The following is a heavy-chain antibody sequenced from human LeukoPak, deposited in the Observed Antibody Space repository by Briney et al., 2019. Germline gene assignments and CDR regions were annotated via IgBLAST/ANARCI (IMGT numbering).Heavy chain of an antibody. D-gene: IGHD1-7*01. J-gene: IGHJ5*02. CDR1: GASVSNYY. CDR2: VSNSGST. V-gene: IGHV4-59*02. CDR3: ARVATGAKPFDP. Sequence: SETLSLTCTVSGASVSNYYWSWIRQPPEMELEWIGYVSNSGSTDYHPSLKSRVTISVDTSKNLFSLKLSSVTAADTAVYYCARVATGAKPFDPWGQGTLVTVSS.